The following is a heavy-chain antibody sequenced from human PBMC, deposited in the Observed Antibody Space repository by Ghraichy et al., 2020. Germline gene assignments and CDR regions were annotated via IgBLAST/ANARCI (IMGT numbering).Heavy chain of an antibody. Sequence: SETPSLTCTVSGGSISSSSYYWGWIRQPPGKGLEWIGSIYYSGSTYYNPSLKSRVTISVDTSKNQFSLKLSSVTAADTAVYYCARRPSDCSSTSCYRPFDYWGQGTLVTVSS. D-gene: IGHD2-2*01. CDR1: GGSISSSSYY. V-gene: IGHV4-39*01. J-gene: IGHJ4*02. CDR2: IYYSGST. CDR3: ARRPSDCSSTSCYRPFDY.